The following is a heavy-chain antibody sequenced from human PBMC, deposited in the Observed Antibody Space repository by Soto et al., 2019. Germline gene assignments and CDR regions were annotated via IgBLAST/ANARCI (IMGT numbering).Heavy chain of an antibody. CDR1: GFTFISYW. J-gene: IGHJ6*02. V-gene: IGHV3-7*05. CDR3: ARDYYGSGSYRIYYYYYGMDV. D-gene: IGHD3-10*01. Sequence: GGSLRLSCAANGFTFISYWMRWVLKAPWKGLDWVANIKQDGSEKYYVDSVKGRFTISRDNAKNSLYLQMNSLRAEDTAVYYCARDYYGSGSYRIYYYYYGMDVWGQGT. CDR2: IKQDGSEK.